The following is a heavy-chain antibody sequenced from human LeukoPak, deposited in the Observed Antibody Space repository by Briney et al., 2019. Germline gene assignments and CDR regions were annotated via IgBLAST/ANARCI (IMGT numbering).Heavy chain of an antibody. CDR1: GFTFSDYS. CDR3: ARGDGYNFFDY. J-gene: IGHJ4*02. D-gene: IGHD5-24*01. CDR2: ISRSSDTI. V-gene: IGHV3-48*01. Sequence: GGSLRLSCAAPGFTFSDYSMNWVRQAPGKGLEWISYISRSSDTIYYTESVKGRFTISRDNSENTLYLQMKSLRAEETAVYYCARGDGYNFFDYWGQGTLVTVSS.